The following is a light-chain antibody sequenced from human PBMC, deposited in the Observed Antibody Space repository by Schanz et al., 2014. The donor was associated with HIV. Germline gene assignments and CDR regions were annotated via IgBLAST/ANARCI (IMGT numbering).Light chain of an antibody. CDR1: QSISTY. CDR2: TAS. V-gene: IGKV1-39*01. J-gene: IGKJ1*01. Sequence: DIQLTQSPSTLSASVGDEVTITCRASQSISTYLNWYQQKPGKAPKLLIFTASSLQGGVPSRFSGGGSGTDFTLTISSLQPEDFATYYCQQSYSLPRTFGQGTKVEFK. CDR3: QQSYSLPRT.